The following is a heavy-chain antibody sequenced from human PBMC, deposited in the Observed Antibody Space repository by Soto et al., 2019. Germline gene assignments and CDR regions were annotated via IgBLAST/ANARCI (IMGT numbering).Heavy chain of an antibody. CDR2: ISSGGSAI. CDR1: GFTFSDYY. V-gene: IGHV3-11*01. J-gene: IGHJ3*02. D-gene: IGHD2-2*01. Sequence: QVQLVESGGGLVKPGGSLRLSCAASGFTFSDYYMSWIRQAPGKGLEWVSYISSGGSAIYYADSVKGRFTISRDNAQKSLYLQMNSLRAEDTAVYYCARVKECSSTSCYARDAFDIWGQGTILTVSS. CDR3: ARVKECSSTSCYARDAFDI.